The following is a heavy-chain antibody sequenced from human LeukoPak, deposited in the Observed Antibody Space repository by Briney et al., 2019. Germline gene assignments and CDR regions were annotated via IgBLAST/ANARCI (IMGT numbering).Heavy chain of an antibody. V-gene: IGHV4-38-2*01. J-gene: IGHJ4*02. Sequence: PSETLSLTCAVSDYSISSGYYWGWIRQPPGKGLEWIGSIYHSGSTYYNPSLKSRVTISVDTSKNQFSLKLSSVTAADTAVYFCARGGTTHYWGQGTLVTVSS. D-gene: IGHD1-7*01. CDR1: DYSISSGYY. CDR3: ARGGTTHY. CDR2: IYHSGST.